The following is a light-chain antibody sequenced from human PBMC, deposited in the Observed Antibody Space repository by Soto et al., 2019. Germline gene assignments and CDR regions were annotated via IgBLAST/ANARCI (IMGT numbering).Light chain of an antibody. CDR2: DAS. CDR1: QSISSW. J-gene: IGKJ1*01. V-gene: IGKV1-5*01. Sequence: DIQMTQSPSTLSASVEDRVSITCRASQSISSWLAWFQQKPGTAPKLLIYDASSLESGVPSRFSGSGSGTDFTLTISSLQPDDFATYYCQQYKSYSGTFGQGTKVDIK. CDR3: QQYKSYSGT.